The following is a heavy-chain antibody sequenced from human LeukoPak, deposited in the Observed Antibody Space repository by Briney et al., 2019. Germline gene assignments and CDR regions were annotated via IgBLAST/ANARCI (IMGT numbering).Heavy chain of an antibody. V-gene: IGHV3-23*01. Sequence: PGGPVTLSCAPSGFTYNSYAILWLRQAPGKAREWVTPISGSGCSRYYVDSVNSRFTSFRINTNNTLYLQINSLSAEGTAVYYCSKDAAGLRGYYFDYWGQGTLVTVSS. CDR3: SKDAAGLRGYYFDY. D-gene: IGHD4-17*01. J-gene: IGHJ4*02. CDR2: ISGSGCSR. CDR1: GFTYNSYA.